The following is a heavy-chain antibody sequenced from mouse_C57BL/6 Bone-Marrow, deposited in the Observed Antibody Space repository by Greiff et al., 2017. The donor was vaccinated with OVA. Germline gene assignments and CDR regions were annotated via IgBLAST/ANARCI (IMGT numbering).Heavy chain of an antibody. CDR3: AREGLGAWFAY. Sequence: QVQLKQSGPELVKPGASVKISCKASGYTFTDSYINWVRQRPGQGLEWIGWIFPGSGSTYYNEKFKGKATLTVDKSSSTAYMLLSSLTSEDSAVYFCAREGLGAWFAYWGQGTLVTVSA. V-gene: IGHV1-75*01. CDR1: GYTFTDSY. D-gene: IGHD2-4*01. CDR2: IFPGSGST. J-gene: IGHJ3*01.